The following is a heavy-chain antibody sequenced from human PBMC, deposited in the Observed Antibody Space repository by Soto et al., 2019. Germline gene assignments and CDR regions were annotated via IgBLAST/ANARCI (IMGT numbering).Heavy chain of an antibody. D-gene: IGHD3-22*01. CDR1: GGTFSSYA. J-gene: IGHJ4*02. CDR2: IIPIFGTA. CDR3: AMPLDYYDSSGYFDY. Sequence: ASVKVSCKASGGTFSSYAISWVRQAPGQGLEWMGGIIPIFGTANYAQKFQGRVTITADESTSTAHMELSRLRSEDTAVYYCAMPLDYYDSSGYFDYWGQGTLVTVSS. V-gene: IGHV1-69*13.